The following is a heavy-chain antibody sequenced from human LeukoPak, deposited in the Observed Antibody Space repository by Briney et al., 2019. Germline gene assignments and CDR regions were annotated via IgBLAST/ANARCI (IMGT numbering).Heavy chain of an antibody. CDR1: GFTFSRYA. CDR2: IGTNEERT. CDR3: AKDLDSTDLYDNAD. Sequence: GGSLRLSCVASGFTFSRYAMNWVRQTPGKGLDGVSLIGTNEERTHYADSVKGRFTISRDNSKNTLFLQMNSLRAEDTAVYYCAKDLDSTDLYDNADWGQGTLVTVSS. V-gene: IGHV3-23*01. J-gene: IGHJ1*01. D-gene: IGHD2/OR15-2a*01.